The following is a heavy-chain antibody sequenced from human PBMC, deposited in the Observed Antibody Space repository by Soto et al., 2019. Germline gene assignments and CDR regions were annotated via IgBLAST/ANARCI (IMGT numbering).Heavy chain of an antibody. J-gene: IGHJ3*02. Sequence: GGSLRLSCAASGFTFSSYAMSWVRQAPGKGLEWVSAISGSGGSTYYADSVKGRFTISRDNSKNTLYLQMNSLRAEDTAVYYCAKEYYGSGSYYTGLGAFDIWGQGTMVTVSS. CDR1: GFTFSSYA. V-gene: IGHV3-23*01. D-gene: IGHD3-10*01. CDR2: ISGSGGST. CDR3: AKEYYGSGSYYTGLGAFDI.